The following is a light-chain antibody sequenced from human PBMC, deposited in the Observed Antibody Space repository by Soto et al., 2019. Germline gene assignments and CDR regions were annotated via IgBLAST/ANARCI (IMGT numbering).Light chain of an antibody. CDR3: QQYGSSQFT. Sequence: EIVLMQSPGTLSLSPGEGATLYCRASQIVNNNCLAWYQQRPGQAPTVLIFDTSRRATGVPDRFSGSGSGTDFTLRISRVEPDDFAVYYCQQYGSSQFTFGPGTKVNIK. CDR2: DTS. V-gene: IGKV3-20*01. CDR1: QIVNNNC. J-gene: IGKJ3*01.